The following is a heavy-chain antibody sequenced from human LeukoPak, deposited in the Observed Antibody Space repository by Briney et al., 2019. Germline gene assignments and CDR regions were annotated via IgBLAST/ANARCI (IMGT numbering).Heavy chain of an antibody. Sequence: GGSLRLSCAASGFTFSNAWMSWVRQAPGKGLEWVGRIKSKTDGGTTDYAAPVKGRFTISRDDSKNTLYLQMNSLKTEDTAVYYCTTHAYYDILTGYSYYYYYYMDVWGKGTTVTISS. J-gene: IGHJ6*03. D-gene: IGHD3-9*01. CDR3: TTHAYYDILTGYSYYYYYYMDV. CDR1: GFTFSNAW. CDR2: IKSKTDGGTT. V-gene: IGHV3-15*01.